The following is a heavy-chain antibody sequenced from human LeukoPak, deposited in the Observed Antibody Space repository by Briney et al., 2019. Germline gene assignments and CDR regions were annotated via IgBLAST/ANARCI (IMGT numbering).Heavy chain of an antibody. Sequence: LETLSLTRQMAEGCVRKECRSWMRPHPEKGKEWIGNIYYSGSTNYNPSLKSRATISVDTSKNQFSLKLSSVAAADTAVYYCARDGTADAFDIWGQGIMVTVSS. CDR3: ARDGTADAFDI. CDR2: IYYSGST. V-gene: IGHV4-59*02. CDR1: EGCVRKEC. D-gene: IGHD6-13*01. J-gene: IGHJ3*02.